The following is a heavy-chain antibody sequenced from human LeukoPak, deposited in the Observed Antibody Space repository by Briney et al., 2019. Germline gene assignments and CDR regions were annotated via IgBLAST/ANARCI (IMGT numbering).Heavy chain of an antibody. CDR3: ARHPERGYGCTSY. Sequence: GRSLRLSCAASGFTVSSNYMSWVRQAPGKGLEWASVIYSGGSTYYADCVKGRFTISRDNSKNTLYLQMNSLRAEDTAVYYCARHPERGYGCTSYCGQGTLVTVSS. D-gene: IGHD5-18*01. V-gene: IGHV3-66*04. CDR1: GFTVSSNY. J-gene: IGHJ4*02. CDR2: IYSGGST.